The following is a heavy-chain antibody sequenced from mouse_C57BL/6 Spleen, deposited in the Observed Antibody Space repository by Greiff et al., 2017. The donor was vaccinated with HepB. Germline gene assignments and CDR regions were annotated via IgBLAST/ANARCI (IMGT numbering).Heavy chain of an antibody. CDR2: IDPSDSYT. CDR1: GYTFTSYW. Sequence: QVQLQQPGAELVKPGASVKLSCKASGYTFTSYWMQWVKQRPGQGLEWIGEIDPSDSYTNYNQKFKGKATLTVDTYSSTAYMQLSSLTSEDSAVYYCLYGYDGGFAYWGQGTLVTVSA. D-gene: IGHD2-2*01. J-gene: IGHJ3*01. CDR3: LYGYDGGFAY. V-gene: IGHV1-50*01.